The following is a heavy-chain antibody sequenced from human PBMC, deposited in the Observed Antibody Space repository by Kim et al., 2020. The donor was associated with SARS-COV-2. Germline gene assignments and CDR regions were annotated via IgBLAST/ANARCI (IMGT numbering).Heavy chain of an antibody. D-gene: IGHD3-10*01. CDR2: INQDGSEE. CDR1: GFTFTNFW. CDR3: ASGGFRGAVFTY. V-gene: IGHV3-7*01. Sequence: GGSLRLSCVASGFTFTNFWMSWVRQAPGKGLEWVANINQDGSEEFYVDSVKGRFTISRDNAKNSLYLQMNSLRAVDTAVYFCASGGFRGAVFTYWGQGTLVTVSS. J-gene: IGHJ4*02.